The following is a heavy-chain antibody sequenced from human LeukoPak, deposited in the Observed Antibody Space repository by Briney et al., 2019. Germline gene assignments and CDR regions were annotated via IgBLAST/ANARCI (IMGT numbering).Heavy chain of an antibody. CDR1: GFTFSNAW. V-gene: IGHV3-15*01. D-gene: IGHD2-2*01. J-gene: IGHJ4*02. Sequence: GGSLRLSCAAFGFTFSNAWMTWVRQAPGKGLEWVGHIKNKTDGGTTDYAAPVKGRFTISRDDSKNTLYLQMSSLKTEDTAVYYCTTEGIVVVAAAKFTYAYWGQGTLVTVSS. CDR3: TTEGIVVVAAAKFTYAY. CDR2: IKNKTDGGTT.